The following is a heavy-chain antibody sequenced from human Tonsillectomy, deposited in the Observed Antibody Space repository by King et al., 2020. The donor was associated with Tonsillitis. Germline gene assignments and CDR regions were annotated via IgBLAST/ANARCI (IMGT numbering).Heavy chain of an antibody. V-gene: IGHV4-59*01. Sequence: VQLQESGPGLVKPSETLSLTCTVSGASINRYYWSWIRQPPGKGLEWIGHIYFSGSTSYNPSLKNRVTISLDTSKNQFSLKLSSVTAADTAVYYCARESGITMVRGIIRTHNWFDPWGQGTLVTVSS. CDR3: ARESGITMVRGIIRTHNWFDP. D-gene: IGHD3-10*01. CDR2: IYFSGST. CDR1: GASINRYY. J-gene: IGHJ5*02.